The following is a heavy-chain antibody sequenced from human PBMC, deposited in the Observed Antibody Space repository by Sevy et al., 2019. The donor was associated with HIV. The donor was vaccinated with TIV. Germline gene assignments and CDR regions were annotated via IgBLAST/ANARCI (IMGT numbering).Heavy chain of an antibody. CDR3: ASWESASSRDIVVVVAATHPGGYFDY. CDR2: INHSGST. V-gene: IGHV4-34*01. D-gene: IGHD2-15*01. J-gene: IGHJ4*02. CDR1: GGSFSGYY. Sequence: SETLSLTRAVYGGSFSGYYWSWIRQPPGKGLEWIGEINHSGSTNYNPPLKSRVTISVDTSKNQFSLKLSSVTAADTAVYYCASWESASSRDIVVVVAATHPGGYFDYWGQGTLVTVSS.